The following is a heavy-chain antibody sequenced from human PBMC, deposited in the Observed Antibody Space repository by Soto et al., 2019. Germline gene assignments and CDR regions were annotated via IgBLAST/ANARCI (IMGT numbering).Heavy chain of an antibody. CDR2: ISSSGSTI. CDR1: GFTFSSYE. Sequence: EVQLVEAGGGLVQPGGSLRLSCAASGFTFSSYEMNWVRQAPGKGLEWVSYISSSGSTIYYADSVKGRFTISRDNAKNSLYLQMNSLRAEDTAVYYCARNGGKRAVEGYYYGVDVWGQGTTVTVSS. D-gene: IGHD6-19*01. J-gene: IGHJ6*02. CDR3: ARNGGKRAVEGYYYGVDV. V-gene: IGHV3-48*03.